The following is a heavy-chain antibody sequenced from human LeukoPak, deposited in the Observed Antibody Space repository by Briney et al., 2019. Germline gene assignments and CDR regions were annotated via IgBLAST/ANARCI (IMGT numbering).Heavy chain of an antibody. CDR3: ARGSTTSVVVPAY. CDR2: VSYDGSNK. CDR1: GFTFDDYA. V-gene: IGHV3-30-3*01. Sequence: GRFLRLSCAASGFTFDDYAMHWVRQAPGKGLEWVAVVSYDGSNKYYADSVKGRFTISRDNAKNSLYLQMNSLRAEDTAVYYCARGSTTSVVVPAYWGQGTLVTVSS. D-gene: IGHD2-2*01. J-gene: IGHJ4*02.